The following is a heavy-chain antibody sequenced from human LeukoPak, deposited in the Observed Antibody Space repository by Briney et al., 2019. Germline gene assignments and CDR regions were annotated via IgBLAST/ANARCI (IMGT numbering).Heavy chain of an antibody. CDR1: GYTFTSYD. J-gene: IGHJ6*03. D-gene: IGHD2-2*01. CDR2: MNPNSGNT. V-gene: IGHV1-8*03. CDR3: ARVGSIGYCSSTSCYNYYYYMDV. Sequence: ASVKVSCKASGYTFTSYDINWVRQATGQGLEWMGWMNPNSGNTGYAQKFQGRVTITRNTSMSTAYMELSSLRSEDTAVYYCARVGSIGYCSSTSCYNYYYYMDVWGKGTTVTVSS.